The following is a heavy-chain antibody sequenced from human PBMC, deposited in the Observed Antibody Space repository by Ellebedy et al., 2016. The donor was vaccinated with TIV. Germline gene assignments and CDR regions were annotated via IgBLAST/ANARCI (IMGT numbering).Heavy chain of an antibody. CDR1: GFSFSSYG. D-gene: IGHD1-26*01. CDR2: IYSGGST. J-gene: IGHJ4*02. CDR3: ARDIVTPKDSYFDY. Sequence: GGSLRLSCTASGFSFSSYGMHWLRQAPGKGLEWVSVIYSGGSTYYAGAVKGRFSISRDNSKNTVYLQMNSLRAEDTAVYYCARDIVTPKDSYFDYWGQGTLVTVSS. V-gene: IGHV3-66*01.